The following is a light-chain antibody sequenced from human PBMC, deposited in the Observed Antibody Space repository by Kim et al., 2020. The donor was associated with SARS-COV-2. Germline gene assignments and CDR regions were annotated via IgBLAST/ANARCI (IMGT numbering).Light chain of an antibody. Sequence: QRVTISCSGSTSNIGTNPVSWYRQLPGAAPKLLIYSNDQRPSGVPDRFSGSKSGTSASLAISGLQSEDETGFYCAAWDDSLSGYVFGAGTKVTVL. CDR2: SND. J-gene: IGLJ1*01. CDR3: AAWDDSLSGYV. V-gene: IGLV1-44*01. CDR1: TSNIGTNP.